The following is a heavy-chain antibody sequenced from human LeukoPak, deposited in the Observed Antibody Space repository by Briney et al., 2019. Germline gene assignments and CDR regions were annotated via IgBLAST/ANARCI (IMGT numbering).Heavy chain of an antibody. D-gene: IGHD2-2*01. J-gene: IGHJ4*02. CDR1: GGSISSGNR. V-gene: IGHV4-4*02. Sequence: SGTLSLTCAVSGGSISSGNRWSWIRQPPGKGLEWIGEIYHSGNTVYNPPLKSRVTISVDNSNNQFSLKLTSVTAADTAVYYCARNGASSSVVDWGQGTLVTVSS. CDR2: IYHSGNT. CDR3: ARNGASSSVVD.